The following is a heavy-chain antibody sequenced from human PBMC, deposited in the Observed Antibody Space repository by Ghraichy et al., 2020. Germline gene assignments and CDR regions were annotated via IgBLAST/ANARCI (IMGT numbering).Heavy chain of an antibody. CDR1: GGSFSGYY. Sequence: SETLSLTCAVYGGSFSGYYWSWIRQPPGKGLEWIGEINHSGSTNYNPSLKSRVTISVDTSKNQFSLKLSSVTAADTAVYYCARGPEGPAATIIHYYYYGMDVWGQGTTVTVSS. J-gene: IGHJ6*02. CDR3: ARGPEGPAATIIHYYYYGMDV. CDR2: INHSGST. D-gene: IGHD2-2*01. V-gene: IGHV4-34*01.